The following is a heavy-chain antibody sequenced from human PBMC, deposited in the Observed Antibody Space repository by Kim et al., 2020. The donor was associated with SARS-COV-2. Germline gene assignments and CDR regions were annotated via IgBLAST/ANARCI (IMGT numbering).Heavy chain of an antibody. V-gene: IGHV3-48*03. J-gene: IGHJ4*02. CDR2: ISSSGSTI. D-gene: IGHD2-2*01. CDR1: GFTFSSYE. CDR3: ARGAAADFDY. Sequence: GGSLRLSCAASGFTFSSYEMNWVRQAPGKGLEWVSYISSSGSTIYYADSVKVRFTISRDNAKNSLYLQMNSLRAEDTAVYYCARGAAADFDYWGQGTLVTVSS.